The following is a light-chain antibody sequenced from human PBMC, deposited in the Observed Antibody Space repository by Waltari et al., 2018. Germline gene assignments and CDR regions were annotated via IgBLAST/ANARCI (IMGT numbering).Light chain of an antibody. V-gene: IGLV3-25*03. CDR1: ALPKRD. Sequence: SYELTQPPSVSVSPGQTARNTCSGDALPKRDASWYQQKPCQAPVLVISKDSERPSGSPERFSGSSSGTTVTLTISGVQAEDEADYYCQSADSSGTYVVFGGGTKLTVL. J-gene: IGLJ2*01. CDR3: QSADSSGTYVV. CDR2: KDS.